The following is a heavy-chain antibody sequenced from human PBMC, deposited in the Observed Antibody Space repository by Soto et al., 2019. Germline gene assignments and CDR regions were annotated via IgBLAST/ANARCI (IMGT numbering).Heavy chain of an antibody. D-gene: IGHD1-26*01. CDR2: IYYSGNT. CDR3: ARVSGSYYHVYYFDY. J-gene: IGHJ4*02. V-gene: IGHV4-61*01. Sequence: SETLSLTCTVSGGSVRSANYYWGWIRQPPGKGQEWIGSIYYSGNTNYNPSLNSRVTISVDTSKNQFSLRLSSVTAADTAVYYCARVSGSYYHVYYFDYWGQGTQVTVSS. CDR1: GGSVRSANYY.